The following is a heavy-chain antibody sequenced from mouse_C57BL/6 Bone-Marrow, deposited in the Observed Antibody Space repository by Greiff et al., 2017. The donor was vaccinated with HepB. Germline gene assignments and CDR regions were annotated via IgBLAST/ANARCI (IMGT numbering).Heavy chain of an antibody. Sequence: QVTLKECGPGILQSSQTLSLTCSFSGFSLSTSGMGVSWIRQPSGKGLEWLAHIYWDDDKRYNPSLKSRLTISKDTSRNQVFLKITSVDTADTATYYCARSFYAMDYWGQGTSVTVSS. CDR3: ARSFYAMDY. V-gene: IGHV8-12*01. CDR1: GFSLSTSGMG. J-gene: IGHJ4*01. CDR2: IYWDDDK.